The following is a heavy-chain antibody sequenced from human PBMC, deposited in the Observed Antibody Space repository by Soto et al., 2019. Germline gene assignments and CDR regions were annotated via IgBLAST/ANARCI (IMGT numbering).Heavy chain of an antibody. V-gene: IGHV3-23*01. D-gene: IGHD6-13*01. J-gene: IGHJ4*02. Sequence: EVQLLESGGGLVQPGGSLRLSCAASGFTFSSYAMSWVRQAPGKGLEWVSAISGSGGSTYYADSVKGRFTISRDNSKNTLYLQMNSLRAEDTAVYYCVRFRGSSWRGYIDYWGQGTLVTVSS. CDR3: VRFRGSSWRGYIDY. CDR1: GFTFSSYA. CDR2: ISGSGGST.